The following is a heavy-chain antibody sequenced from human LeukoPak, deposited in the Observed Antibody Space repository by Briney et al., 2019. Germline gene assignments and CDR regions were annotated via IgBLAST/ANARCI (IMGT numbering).Heavy chain of an antibody. CDR3: ARVPIVVVPAAMGNYYYYYYMDV. CDR2: IYYSGST. J-gene: IGHJ6*03. Sequence: SETLSLTCTVSGGSISSSSYYWGWIRQPPGKGLEWIGSIYYSGSTYYNPSLKSRVTISVDTSKNQFSLKLSSVTAADTAVYYCARVPIVVVPAAMGNYYYYYYMDVWGKGTTVTVSS. V-gene: IGHV4-39*07. D-gene: IGHD2-2*01. CDR1: GGSISSSSYY.